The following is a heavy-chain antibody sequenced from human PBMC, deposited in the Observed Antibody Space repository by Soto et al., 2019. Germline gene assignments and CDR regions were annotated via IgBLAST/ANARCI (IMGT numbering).Heavy chain of an antibody. Sequence: PSETLSLTCTVSGGSVSSGSYYWSWIRQPPGKGLEWIGYIYYSGSTNYNPSLKSRVTISVDTSKNQFSLKLSSVTAADTAVYYCARVTAPIAVAFDYWGQGTLVTVSS. J-gene: IGHJ4*02. V-gene: IGHV4-61*01. CDR1: GGSVSSGSYY. CDR2: IYYSGST. D-gene: IGHD6-19*01. CDR3: ARVTAPIAVAFDY.